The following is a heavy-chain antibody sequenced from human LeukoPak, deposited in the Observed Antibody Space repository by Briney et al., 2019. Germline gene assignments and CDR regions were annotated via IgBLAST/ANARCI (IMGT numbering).Heavy chain of an antibody. CDR1: GFTFSSYA. V-gene: IGHV3-23*01. D-gene: IGHD3-3*01. CDR3: AKVVRSYDFWSGLYYFDY. CDR2: IGGSGDNT. Sequence: GGSLRLSCAASGFTFSSYAMAWVRQAPGKGLEWVSAIGGSGDNTYYADSVKGRFTISRDNSKNTLYLQMNSLRAEDTAVYYCAKVVRSYDFWSGLYYFDYWGQGTLVTVSS. J-gene: IGHJ4*02.